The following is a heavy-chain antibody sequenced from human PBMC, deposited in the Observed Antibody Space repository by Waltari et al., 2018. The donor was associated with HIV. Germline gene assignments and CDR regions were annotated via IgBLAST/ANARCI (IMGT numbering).Heavy chain of an antibody. J-gene: IGHJ6*02. CDR3: ARDRIAVTGSYYYGMDV. D-gene: IGHD6-19*01. V-gene: IGHV1-2*02. CDR2: INPKSDGT. CDR1: GYTFTGYY. Sequence: QVQLVQSGAEVKKPGASVKVSCKASGYTFTGYYMHWVRQAPGQGLEWMGWINPKSDGTNYAQKFQGRVTMTRDTSTSTAYMELSSLRSDDTALYYCARDRIAVTGSYYYGMDVWGQGTTVTVSS.